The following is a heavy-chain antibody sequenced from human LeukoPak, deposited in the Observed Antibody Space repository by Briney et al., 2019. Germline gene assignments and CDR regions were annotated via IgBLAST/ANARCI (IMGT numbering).Heavy chain of an antibody. D-gene: IGHD2/OR15-2a*01. CDR2: ISTTSMHI. J-gene: IGHJ3*01. V-gene: IGHV3-21*01. CDR3: ARGTTDYQRKDRFDV. CDR1: GFTFSSYS. Sequence: GGSLRLSCAASGFTFSSYSINWVRQAPGKRLEWVSSISTTSMHIYYADLVKGRFTISRDNAQNSLFLQMSSLRAEDTAMYYCARGTTDYQRKDRFDVWGQGTMVTVSS.